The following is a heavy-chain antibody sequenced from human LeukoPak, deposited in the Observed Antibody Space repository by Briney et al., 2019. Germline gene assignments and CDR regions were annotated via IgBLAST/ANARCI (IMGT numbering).Heavy chain of an antibody. CDR2: IKQDGGEK. CDR1: GFTFSSYW. CDR3: ARARGGYDLDY. J-gene: IGHJ4*02. V-gene: IGHV3-7*01. D-gene: IGHD5-12*01. Sequence: GGSLRLSCAASGFTFSSYWMSWVRQAPGKGLEWVANIKQDGGEKYYVESVKGRFTISRDNVKDSLYLQMNSLRVEDTAVYYCARARGGYDLDYWGQGTLVTVSS.